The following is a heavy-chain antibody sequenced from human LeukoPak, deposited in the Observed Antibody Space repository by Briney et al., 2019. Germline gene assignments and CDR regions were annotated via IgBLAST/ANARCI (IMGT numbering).Heavy chain of an antibody. D-gene: IGHD1-26*01. CDR2: IIPISGTT. J-gene: IGHJ5*02. CDR1: GGTFTSYA. Sequence: SVKVSCKTSGGTFTSYAITWVRQAPGQGIEWMGKIIPISGTTNYAQKFQGRVTFTADDSTSTAYMELSRLRSEDTALYYCARKLRLGGNWFDPWGQGTLVTVSS. CDR3: ARKLRLGGNWFDP. V-gene: IGHV1-69*15.